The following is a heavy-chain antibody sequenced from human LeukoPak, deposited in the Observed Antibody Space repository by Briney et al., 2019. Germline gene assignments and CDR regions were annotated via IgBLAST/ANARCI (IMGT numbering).Heavy chain of an antibody. D-gene: IGHD6-19*01. CDR2: IYHSGST. CDR1: GYSISSGYY. Sequence: SETLSLTCAVSGYSISSGYYWGWIRQPPGEGLEWISNIYHSGSTYYNPSLKSRVTISVDTSKNQFSLKVYSVTAADTAMYYCARGSYSSGWYRGVYYFDYWGQGILVTVSS. J-gene: IGHJ4*02. V-gene: IGHV4-38-2*01. CDR3: ARGSYSSGWYRGVYYFDY.